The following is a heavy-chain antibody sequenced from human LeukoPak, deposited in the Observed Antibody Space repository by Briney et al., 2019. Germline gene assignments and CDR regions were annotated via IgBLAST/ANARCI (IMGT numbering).Heavy chain of an antibody. CDR1: GYTLTESS. CDR2: FDPEDGAT. CDR3: ATLRRKTGSYFSFSYSLDY. V-gene: IGHV1-24*01. D-gene: IGHD3-10*01. Sequence: ASVKVSCKVSGYTLTESSIHWVRQTPEKGLEWMGGFDPEDGATIYAQKFQDRVTMTEDTSTDTAYMELNSLKSEDTAVYYCATLRRKTGSYFSFSYSLDYWGQGTLVTVSS. J-gene: IGHJ4*02.